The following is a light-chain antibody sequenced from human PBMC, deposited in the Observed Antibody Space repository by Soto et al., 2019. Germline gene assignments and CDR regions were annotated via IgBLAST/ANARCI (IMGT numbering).Light chain of an antibody. CDR3: AAWDGSLNNVL. CDR2: GNN. V-gene: IGLV1-44*01. CDR1: GSSIGTNT. J-gene: IGLJ2*01. Sequence: QSVLTQPPSASGTPGQRVTISCYGSGSSIGTNTVNWYRQLPGTAPKLLIDGNNQRPSGVPDRFAGSKSGTSASLAISGLQSEDEADYYCAAWDGSLNNVLFGGGTKLTVL.